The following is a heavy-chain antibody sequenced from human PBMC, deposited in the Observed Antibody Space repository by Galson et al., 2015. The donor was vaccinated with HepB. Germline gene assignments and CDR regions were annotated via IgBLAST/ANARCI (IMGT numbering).Heavy chain of an antibody. D-gene: IGHD2-21*01. CDR1: GFTFNNFA. V-gene: IGHV3-23*01. Sequence: SLRLSCAVSGFTFNNFAMTWVRQTPGEGLEWVSAISASGGTTHYADSVKGRFTISRDKSKNTLYLQMKRLRAEDTAVYYCAKDQASRDLFYPGMDVWGQGTTVTVSS. CDR2: ISASGGTT. CDR3: AKDQASRDLFYPGMDV. J-gene: IGHJ6*02.